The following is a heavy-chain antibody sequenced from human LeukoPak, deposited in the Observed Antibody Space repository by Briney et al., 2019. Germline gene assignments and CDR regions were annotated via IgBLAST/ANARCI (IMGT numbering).Heavy chain of an antibody. J-gene: IGHJ4*02. CDR3: AKYTPANYYGSGSIFDY. Sequence: PGGSLRLSCAASGFTFSSYDMSWVRQTPGKGLEWVSAISGSGGSTYYADSVKGRFTISRDNSKNTLYLQMNSLRAEDTAVYYCAKYTPANYYGSGSIFDYWGQGTLVTVSS. D-gene: IGHD3-10*01. V-gene: IGHV3-23*01. CDR1: GFTFSSYD. CDR2: ISGSGGST.